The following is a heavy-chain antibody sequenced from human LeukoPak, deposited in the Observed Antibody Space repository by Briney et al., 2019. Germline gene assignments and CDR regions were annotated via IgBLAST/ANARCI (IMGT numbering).Heavy chain of an antibody. Sequence: SETLSLTCTVSGGSISNCYWSWIRQPAGKGLEWIGRIYTSGSTNYNPSLKSRVTMSVDTSKNQFSLKLSSVTAADTAVYYCARSTIRREFTTRFDYWGQGTLVTVSS. J-gene: IGHJ4*02. V-gene: IGHV4-4*07. CDR3: ARSTIRREFTTRFDY. CDR2: IYTSGST. CDR1: GGSISNCY. D-gene: IGHD3-10*01.